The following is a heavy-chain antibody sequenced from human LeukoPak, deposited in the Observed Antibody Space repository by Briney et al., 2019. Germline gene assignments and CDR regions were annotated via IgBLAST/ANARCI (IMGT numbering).Heavy chain of an antibody. CDR2: IYYTGST. Sequence: SETLSLTCTVSGGSISISSYYWGWIRQPPGKGLEWIGSIYYTGSTYYNPSLKSRVTISIATSRNQFSMKLRSVTAADTDVYSCALQPARRLSWFDPWGQGTLVTVSS. CDR1: GGSISISSYY. CDR3: ALQPARRLSWFDP. D-gene: IGHD2-2*01. V-gene: IGHV4-39*01. J-gene: IGHJ5*02.